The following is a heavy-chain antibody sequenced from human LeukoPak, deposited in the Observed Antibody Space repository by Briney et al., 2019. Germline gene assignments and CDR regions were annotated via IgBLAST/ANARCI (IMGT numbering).Heavy chain of an antibody. D-gene: IGHD3-3*01. V-gene: IGHV1-69*05. CDR2: IIPIFGTA. CDR1: GGTFSSYA. Sequence: GSSVKVSCKASGGTFSSYAISWVRQAPGQGLEWMGGIIPIFGTANYAQKFQGRVTITTDESTSTAYMELSSLRSEDTAVYYCARGVFDDFWRAPAGYYYYYMDVWGKGTTVTVSS. J-gene: IGHJ6*03. CDR3: ARGVFDDFWRAPAGYYYYYMDV.